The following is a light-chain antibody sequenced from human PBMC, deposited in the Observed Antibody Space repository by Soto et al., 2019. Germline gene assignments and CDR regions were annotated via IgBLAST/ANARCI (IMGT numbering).Light chain of an antibody. J-gene: IGKJ4*01. CDR2: GAS. V-gene: IGKV1-39*01. Sequence: DIQMTQSPSSLSASVGDRVTITCRASQRISSYLNWYQQKPGKAPKLLIYGASSLQSGVPPRFSGSGSGTDFTLTISSLQPEDFATYYWQQSYGSQLTFGGGTKVEIK. CDR1: QRISSY. CDR3: QQSYGSQLT.